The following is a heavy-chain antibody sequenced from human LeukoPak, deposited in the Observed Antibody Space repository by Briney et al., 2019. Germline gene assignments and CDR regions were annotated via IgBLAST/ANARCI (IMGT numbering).Heavy chain of an antibody. Sequence: GGSLRLSCAASGFXFSSYGLHWVRQAPSKGLEWVSAISYDGKNIHYADSVKGRFTISRDNSRNTVYLQMNSLRVEDTAVYYCAKTYSRESGYDFFFHYWGQGTRVTVSS. CDR2: ISYDGKNI. V-gene: IGHV3-33*06. D-gene: IGHD5-12*01. CDR1: GFXFSSYG. CDR3: AKTYSRESGYDFFFHY. J-gene: IGHJ4*02.